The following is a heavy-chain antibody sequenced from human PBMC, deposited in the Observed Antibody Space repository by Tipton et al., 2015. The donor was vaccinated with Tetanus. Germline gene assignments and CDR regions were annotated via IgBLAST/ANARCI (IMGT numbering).Heavy chain of an antibody. CDR2: INHSGST. J-gene: IGHJ6*02. D-gene: IGHD3-10*01. CDR1: GGSFSGYY. V-gene: IGHV4-34*01. CDR3: ARGGRAGLVRAYYYYGMDV. Sequence: GLVKPSETLSLTCAVYGGSFSGYYWSWIRQPPGKGLEWIGEINHSGSTNYNPSLKSRVTISVDTSKNQFSLKLSSVTAADTAVYYCARGGRAGLVRAYYYYGMDVWGQGTTVTVSS.